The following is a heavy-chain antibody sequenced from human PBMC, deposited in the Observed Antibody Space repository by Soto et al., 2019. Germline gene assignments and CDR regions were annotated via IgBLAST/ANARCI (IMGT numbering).Heavy chain of an antibody. Sequence: ASVKVSCKASGGTFSSYAISWVRQAPGQGLEWMGGIIPIFGTANYAQKFQGRVTITADESTSTAYMELSSLRSEDTAVYYCARASVDTAYYYYGMDVWGQGTTVTVSS. D-gene: IGHD5-18*01. J-gene: IGHJ6*02. CDR1: GGTFSSYA. CDR2: IIPIFGTA. V-gene: IGHV1-69*13. CDR3: ARASVDTAYYYYGMDV.